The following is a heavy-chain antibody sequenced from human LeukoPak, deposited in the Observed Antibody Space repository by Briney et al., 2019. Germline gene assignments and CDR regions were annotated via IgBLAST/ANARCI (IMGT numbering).Heavy chain of an antibody. D-gene: IGHD3-10*01. J-gene: IGHJ4*02. CDR2: IYYSGST. CDR3: ASANWVRGVFDY. V-gene: IGHV4-59*08. CDR1: GGSISVDY. Sequence: PGSLCLTCTVSGGSISVDYWSWSRQPPGGGRGWIRYIYYSGSTNYNRSLNSRVTKSVDTSKNQFTLTLSSETAADTAAYYCASANWVRGVFDYWGQATLVTVSS.